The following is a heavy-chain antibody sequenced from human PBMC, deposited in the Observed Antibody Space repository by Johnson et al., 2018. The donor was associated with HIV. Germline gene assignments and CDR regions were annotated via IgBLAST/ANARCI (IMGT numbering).Heavy chain of an antibody. D-gene: IGHD3-10*01. CDR2: IKSKTDGGTT. V-gene: IGHV3-15*01. CDR1: GMAFSDLW. CDR3: ARAGKWSGDAFDI. Sequence: VQLVESGGGLVKPGGSLTVSCAASGMAFSDLWMSWVRQAPGKGLEWVGRIKSKTDGGTTDYAAPVKGRFTISRDDSKNTLYLQMNSLSAGDTAVYYCARAGKWSGDAFDIWGQGTTVTVSS. J-gene: IGHJ3*02.